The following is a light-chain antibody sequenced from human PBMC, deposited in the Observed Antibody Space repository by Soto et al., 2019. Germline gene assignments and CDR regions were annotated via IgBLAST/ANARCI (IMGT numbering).Light chain of an antibody. CDR2: GAS. J-gene: IGKJ1*01. V-gene: IGKV3-15*01. CDR3: QQYKDWHPKMA. CDR1: QSINSD. Sequence: DIVETQSPAALSVSPGERATLSCRASQSINSDLAWYQQRPGQAPRLLIYGASTRATGIPGRFRGSGSGTDFRLTISSLQSEDSATYYCQQYKDWHPKMAFGHGTKVDIK.